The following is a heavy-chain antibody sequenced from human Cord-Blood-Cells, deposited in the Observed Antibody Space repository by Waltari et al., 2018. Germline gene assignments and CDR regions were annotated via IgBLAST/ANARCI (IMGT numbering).Heavy chain of an antibody. CDR1: GGSFSGYY. Sequence: QVQLQQWGAGLLKPSETLSLTCAVYGGSFSGYYWSWIRQPPGKGLEWIGEINHSGSTNYNPSLKSRVTISVDTSKNQFSLKLSSVTAADTAVYYCARLSRRWLGGFDYWGQGTLVTVSS. V-gene: IGHV4-34*01. D-gene: IGHD3-22*01. J-gene: IGHJ4*02. CDR2: INHSGST. CDR3: ARLSRRWLGGFDY.